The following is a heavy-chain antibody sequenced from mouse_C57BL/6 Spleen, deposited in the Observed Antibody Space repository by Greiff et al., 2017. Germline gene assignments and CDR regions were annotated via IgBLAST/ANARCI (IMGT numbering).Heavy chain of an antibody. CDR2: INPNNGGT. Sequence: EVQLQQSGPELVKPGASVKISCKASGYTFTDYYMNWVKQSHGKSLEWIGNINPNNGGTSYNQKLKGKATLTVDKSSSTAYMELRSLTSEDSAVYYCARSWYGSRRVPHYFDYWGQGTTLTVSS. J-gene: IGHJ2*01. V-gene: IGHV1-26*01. CDR3: ARSWYGSRRVPHYFDY. CDR1: GYTFTDYY. D-gene: IGHD1-1*01.